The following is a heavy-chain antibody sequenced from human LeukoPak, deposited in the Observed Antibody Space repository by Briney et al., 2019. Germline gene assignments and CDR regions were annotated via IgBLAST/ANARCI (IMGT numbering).Heavy chain of an antibody. D-gene: IGHD5-24*01. CDR1: GFTFSSYG. V-gene: IGHV3-33*06. CDR3: AKDQDRDGYNIDY. Sequence: GRSLRLSCAASGFTFSSYGMHWVRQAPGKGLEWVAVIWYDGGNKYYADSVKGRFTISRDNSKNTLYLQMNSLRAEDTAVYYCAKDQDRDGYNIDYWGQGTLVTVSS. J-gene: IGHJ4*02. CDR2: IWYDGGNK.